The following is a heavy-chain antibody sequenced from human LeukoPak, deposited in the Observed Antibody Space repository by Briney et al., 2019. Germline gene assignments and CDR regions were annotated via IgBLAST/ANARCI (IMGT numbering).Heavy chain of an antibody. Sequence: PSETLSLTCTVSGGSISSYYWSWIRQPPGKGLDWIGYIYYSGSTNYNPSLKSRVTISVDTSKNQFSLKLSSVTAADTAVYYCARGSYGSGSYLSWGQGTLVTVSS. CDR2: IYYSGST. D-gene: IGHD3-10*01. CDR1: GGSISSYY. V-gene: IGHV4-59*01. J-gene: IGHJ5*02. CDR3: ARGSYGSGSYLS.